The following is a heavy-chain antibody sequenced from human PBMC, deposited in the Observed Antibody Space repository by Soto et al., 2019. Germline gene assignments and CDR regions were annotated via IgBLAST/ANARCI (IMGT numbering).Heavy chain of an antibody. CDR3: AKDLRYPSYGDYVEYFDY. CDR1: GFTFSSYG. J-gene: IGHJ4*02. Sequence: GGSLRLSCAASGFTFSSYGMHWVRQAPGKGLEWVAVISYDGSNKYYADSVKGRFTISRDNSKNTLYLQMNSLRAEDTAVYYCAKDLRYPSYGDYVEYFDYWGQGTLVTVSS. CDR2: ISYDGSNK. D-gene: IGHD4-17*01. V-gene: IGHV3-30*18.